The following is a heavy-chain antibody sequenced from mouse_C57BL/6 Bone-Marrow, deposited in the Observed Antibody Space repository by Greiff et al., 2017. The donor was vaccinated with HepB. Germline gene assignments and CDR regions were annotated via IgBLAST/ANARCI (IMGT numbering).Heavy chain of an antibody. CDR3: ASHQLGGAMDY. CDR1: GYTFTDYY. Sequence: EVKLQESGPVLVKPGASVKMSCKASGYTFTDYYMNWVKQSHGTSLEWIGVINPYNGGTSYNQKFKGKATLTVDKSSSTAYMELNSLTSEDSAVYYCASHQLGGAMDYWGQGTSVTVSS. D-gene: IGHD4-1*02. J-gene: IGHJ4*01. V-gene: IGHV1-19*01. CDR2: INPYNGGT.